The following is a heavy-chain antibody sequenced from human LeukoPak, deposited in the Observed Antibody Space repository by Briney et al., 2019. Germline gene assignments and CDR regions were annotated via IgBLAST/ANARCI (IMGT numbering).Heavy chain of an antibody. CDR3: ARGDSSGWYQSSLYYFDY. V-gene: IGHV1-8*01. J-gene: IGHJ4*02. Sequence: ASVKVSCKASGYTFTSYDINWVRQATGQGLEWMGWMNPNSGNTGYAQKFQGRVTMTRNTSISTAYMELSSLRSEDTAVYYCARGDSSGWYQSSLYYFDYWGQGTLVAVSS. CDR1: GYTFTSYD. CDR2: MNPNSGNT. D-gene: IGHD6-19*01.